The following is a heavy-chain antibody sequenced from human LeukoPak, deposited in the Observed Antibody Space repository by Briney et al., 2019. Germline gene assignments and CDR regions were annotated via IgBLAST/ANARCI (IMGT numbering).Heavy chain of an antibody. J-gene: IGHJ4*02. CDR3: TTVLLAYCGGDCYSDDY. CDR1: GFTFSNAW. CDR2: IKSKTDGGTT. V-gene: IGHV3-15*01. Sequence: GGSLRLSCAASGFTFSNAWMSWVRQAPGKGLEWVGRIKSKTDGGTTDYAAPVKGRFTISRDDSKNTLYLQMNSLKTEDTAVYYCTTVLLAYCGGDCYSDDYWGQGTLVTVSS. D-gene: IGHD2-21*02.